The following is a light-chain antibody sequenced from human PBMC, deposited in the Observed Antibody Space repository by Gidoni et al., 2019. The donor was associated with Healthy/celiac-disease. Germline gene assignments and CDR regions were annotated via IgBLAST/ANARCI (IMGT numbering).Light chain of an antibody. J-gene: IGKJ4*01. CDR3: QQSYSTPQT. Sequence: DIQMTQSPSSLSASVGDRVTITCRASQSSSSYLNWYQQKPGKAPKLLIYAASSLHSGVPSSFSGSGSGTYFTLTISSLQTEDFATYYCQQSYSTPQTFGGGTKVEIK. V-gene: IGKV1-39*01. CDR1: QSSSSY. CDR2: AAS.